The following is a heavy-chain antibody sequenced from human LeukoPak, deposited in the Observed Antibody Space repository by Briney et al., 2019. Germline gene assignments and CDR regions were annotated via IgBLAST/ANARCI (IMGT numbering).Heavy chain of an antibody. V-gene: IGHV3-11*06. CDR3: ARDYGSGNFDY. CDR2: INNRGTYI. CDR1: GFTFSDFS. D-gene: IGHD3-10*01. Sequence: GGSLRLSCAASGFTFSDFSMNWIRQAPGKGLEWISYINNRGTYINHADSVKGRFTISRDNAKNSLYLQMNSLRAEDTAVYYCARDYGSGNFDYWGQGTLVTVSS. J-gene: IGHJ4*02.